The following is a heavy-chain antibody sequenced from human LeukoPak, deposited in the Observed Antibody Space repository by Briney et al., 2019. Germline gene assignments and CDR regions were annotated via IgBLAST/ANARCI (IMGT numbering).Heavy chain of an antibody. D-gene: IGHD3/OR15-3a*01. CDR1: GGSISSGSYY. J-gene: IGHJ4*02. Sequence: SEDLSLNCTGSGGSISSGSYYWSWIRQPAGKGLEWIGRIYTSGSTNYNPSLKSRVNISVDTSKNQFSLKLSSVTAADTAVYYCARDLGHWGQGTLVTVSS. CDR3: ARDLGH. V-gene: IGHV4-61*02. CDR2: IYTSGST.